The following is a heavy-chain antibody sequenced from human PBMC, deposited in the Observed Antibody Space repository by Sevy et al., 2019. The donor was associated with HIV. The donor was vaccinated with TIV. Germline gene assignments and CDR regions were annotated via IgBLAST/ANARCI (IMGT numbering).Heavy chain of an antibody. CDR3: VRGGSDALDF. CDR2: IGSVGET. CDR1: GFTFSSYD. Sequence: GGSLRLSCAASGFTFSSYDMHWVRHSTGKGLEWVSVIGSVGETRYADSVKGRFTISRENTKNSLYLQMNSLRAGDTAVYYCVRGGSDALDFWGQGTMVTVSS. V-gene: IGHV3-13*01. J-gene: IGHJ3*01. D-gene: IGHD5-12*01.